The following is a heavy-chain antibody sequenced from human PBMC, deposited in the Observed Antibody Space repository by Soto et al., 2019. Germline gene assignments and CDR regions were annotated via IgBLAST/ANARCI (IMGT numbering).Heavy chain of an antibody. D-gene: IGHD5-12*01. Sequence: QVQLVQSGAEVKKPGASVTVSCRASGDTFTGYYMHWVRQAPGQGLEWMGWINPNSGVTKYAQKFQGWVTMTRDTSIRTVYMELSRLRSADTAVYYWARESGGATATLDYYYFYMDVWGTGTTVTVSS. J-gene: IGHJ6*03. V-gene: IGHV1-2*04. CDR3: ARESGGATATLDYYYFYMDV. CDR2: INPNSGVT. CDR1: GDTFTGYY.